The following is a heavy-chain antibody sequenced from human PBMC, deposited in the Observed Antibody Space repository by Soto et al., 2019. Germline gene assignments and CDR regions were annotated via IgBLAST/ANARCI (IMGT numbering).Heavy chain of an antibody. V-gene: IGHV3-33*06. D-gene: IGHD3-10*01. Sequence: GGSLRLSCAASGFTFSSYGMHWVRQAPGKGLEWVAVIWYDGSNKYYADSVKGRFTISRDNSKNTLYLQMNSLRAEDTAVYYCAKSHLWLHYYYGMDVWGQGTTVTVSS. CDR1: GFTFSSYG. CDR2: IWYDGSNK. CDR3: AKSHLWLHYYYGMDV. J-gene: IGHJ6*02.